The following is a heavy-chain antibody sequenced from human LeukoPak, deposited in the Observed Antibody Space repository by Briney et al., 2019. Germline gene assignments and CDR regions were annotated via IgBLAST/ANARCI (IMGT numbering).Heavy chain of an antibody. CDR3: VKDGGVLPAWYFEY. Sequence: ETLSLTCGVSGFPFNAYAMTWVRQGPGKGLEWVATLNDASNLIYYADSVRGRFTISRDNSKNTLYLQMNSLRADDTALCYCVKDGGVLPAWYFEYWGRGTLVTVSS. V-gene: IGHV3-23*01. CDR1: GFPFNAYA. CDR2: LNDASNLI. D-gene: IGHD2-15*01. J-gene: IGHJ4*02.